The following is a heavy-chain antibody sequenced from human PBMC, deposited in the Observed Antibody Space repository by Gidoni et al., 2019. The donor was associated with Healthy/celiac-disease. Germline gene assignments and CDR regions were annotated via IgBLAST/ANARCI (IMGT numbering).Heavy chain of an antibody. J-gene: IGHJ4*02. Sequence: QVQLQESGPGLVKPSETLSLTCTVSGGSLSSYYWSWIRQPPGKGLEWIGYIYYSGSTNYNPSLKSRVTISVDTSKNQFSLKLSSVTAADTAVYYCATRNYYDSPGWFDYWGQGTLVTVSS. D-gene: IGHD3-22*01. CDR1: GGSLSSYY. CDR2: IYYSGST. V-gene: IGHV4-59*08. CDR3: ATRNYYDSPGWFDY.